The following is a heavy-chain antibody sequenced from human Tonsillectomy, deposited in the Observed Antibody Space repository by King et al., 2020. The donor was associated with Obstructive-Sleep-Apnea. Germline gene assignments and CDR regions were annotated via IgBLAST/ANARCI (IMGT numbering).Heavy chain of an antibody. CDR1: GFTFSSYG. CDR3: AKDISLGQQLYYFDH. D-gene: IGHD3-3*02. V-gene: IGHV3-30*02. CDR2: IRYEGSDK. J-gene: IGHJ4*02. Sequence: VQLVESGGGVVQPGGSLRLSCAASGFTFSSYGMHWVRQAPGKGLEWVAFIRYEGSDKYYADSVKGRFTISRDNSKNTLHLQMNSLRAEDTALYYCAKDISLGQQLYYFDHWGQGTLVTVSS.